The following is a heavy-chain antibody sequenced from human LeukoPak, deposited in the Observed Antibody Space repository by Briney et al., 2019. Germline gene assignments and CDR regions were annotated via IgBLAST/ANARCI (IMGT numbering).Heavy chain of an antibody. CDR3: AKNPMIGVGGSYRRDLDY. Sequence: PGGSLRLSCAASGFTFSSYAMSWVRQAPGKGLEWVSAISGSGGSTYYADSVKGRFTISRDNSKNTPYLQMNSLRAEDTAVYYCAKNPMIGVGGSYRRDLDYWGQGTLVTVSS. V-gene: IGHV3-23*01. J-gene: IGHJ4*02. D-gene: IGHD3-16*02. CDR1: GFTFSSYA. CDR2: ISGSGGST.